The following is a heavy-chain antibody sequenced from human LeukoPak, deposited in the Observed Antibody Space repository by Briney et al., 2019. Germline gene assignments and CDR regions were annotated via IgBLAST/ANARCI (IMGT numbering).Heavy chain of an antibody. CDR2: IYYSGST. CDR3: ARADRGYSTFDY. D-gene: IGHD5-18*01. Sequence: SETLSLTCAVYGGSFSGYYWSWIRQPPGKGLEWIGYIYYSGSTNYNPSLKSRVTISVDTSKNQFSLKLSSVTAADTAVYYCARADRGYSTFDYWGQGTLVTVSS. CDR1: GGSFSGYY. V-gene: IGHV4-59*01. J-gene: IGHJ4*02.